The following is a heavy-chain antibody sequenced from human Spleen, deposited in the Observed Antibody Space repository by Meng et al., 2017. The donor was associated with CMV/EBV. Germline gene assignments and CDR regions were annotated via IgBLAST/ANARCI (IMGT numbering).Heavy chain of an antibody. J-gene: IGHJ4*02. CDR3: ARARFDY. CDR2: INHSGST. V-gene: IGHV4-34*01. CDR1: GGSFSGYY. Sequence: SETLSLTCAVYGGSFSGYYWSWIRQPPGKGLEWIGEINHSGSTNYNPSLKSRVTISVDTSKNQFSLKLSSVTAADTAVYYCARARFDYWGQGTLVTVSS.